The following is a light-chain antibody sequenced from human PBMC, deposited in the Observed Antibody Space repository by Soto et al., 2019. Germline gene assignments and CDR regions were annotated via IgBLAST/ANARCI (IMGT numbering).Light chain of an antibody. CDR2: GAS. J-gene: IGKJ4*02. CDR3: QQYGSTPTT. V-gene: IGKV3-20*01. Sequence: DIVLTQSPCSLSLHTGERAIRACRLCQSDSKSYLAWYQQKPGRAPRLLIYGASSRATDIPDRFSGSGSGTDFTLTISRLQPVDAAVYYCQQYGSTPTTFGGGTKVDIK. CDR1: QSDSKSY.